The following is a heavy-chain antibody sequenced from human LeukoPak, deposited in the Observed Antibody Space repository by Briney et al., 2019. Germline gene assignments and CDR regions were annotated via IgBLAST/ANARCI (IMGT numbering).Heavy chain of an antibody. Sequence: GASVKVSCKASGYTFDIYGIAWARQAPGQGLEWMGWIATYNGKTDYAQNLQGRVTMTTDLSTGTAYMELRSLRSDDTAVYYCARVYNSYYYYMDVWGKGTPVTVSS. CDR1: GYTFDIYG. J-gene: IGHJ6*03. D-gene: IGHD1-14*01. V-gene: IGHV1-18*01. CDR2: IATYNGKT. CDR3: ARVYNSYYYYMDV.